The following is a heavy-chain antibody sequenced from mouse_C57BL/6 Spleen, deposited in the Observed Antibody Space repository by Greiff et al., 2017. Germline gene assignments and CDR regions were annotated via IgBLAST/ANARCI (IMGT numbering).Heavy chain of an antibody. CDR2: INTGSGGT. Sequence: VQLQQSGAELVRPGTSVKVSCKASGYAFTNYLIEWVKQTPGQGLAWIGVINTGSGGTNYTEKFKGKATLTADKSASTAYMQLSSLTSEDAAVYFCARSSNHEYFDVWGTGTTVTVSS. V-gene: IGHV1-54*01. D-gene: IGHD2-5*01. J-gene: IGHJ1*03. CDR1: GYAFTNYL. CDR3: ARSSNHEYFDV.